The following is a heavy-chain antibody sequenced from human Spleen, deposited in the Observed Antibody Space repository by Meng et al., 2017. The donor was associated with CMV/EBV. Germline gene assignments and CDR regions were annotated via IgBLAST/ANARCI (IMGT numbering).Heavy chain of an antibody. J-gene: IGHJ6*02. CDR2: INPNSGGT. D-gene: IGHD6-6*01. CDR3: ASWEYSSSSTMRWYYYGMDV. CDR1: GYTFTDYY. Sequence: ASVKVSCKASGYTFTDYYIHWVRQAPGQGLEWMGWINPNSGGTNYAQKFHDRVTMTRDTSISTAYMELSRLRSDDTAVYYCASWEYSSSSTMRWYYYGMDVWGQGTTVTVSS. V-gene: IGHV1-2*02.